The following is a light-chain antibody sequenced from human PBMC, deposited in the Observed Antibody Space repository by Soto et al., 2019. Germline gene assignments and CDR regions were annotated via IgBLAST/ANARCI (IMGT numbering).Light chain of an antibody. CDR3: QQYYSPPRT. V-gene: IGKV4-1*01. CDR1: QSVLFSSDNKNY. J-gene: IGKJ4*01. Sequence: DIVMTQSPDSLAVSLGERATINCKSSQSVLFSSDNKNYLAWYQQKPGQPPNLLIYWAYTRESGVPDRFSGSSSVPEVTLTISSRQAEDVAVYYCQQYYSPPRTFGGGTKVEIK. CDR2: WAY.